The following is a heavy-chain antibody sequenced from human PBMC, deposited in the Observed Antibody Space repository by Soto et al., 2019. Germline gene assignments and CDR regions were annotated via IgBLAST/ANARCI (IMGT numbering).Heavy chain of an antibody. V-gene: IGHV3-9*01. CDR1: GITFDDYA. CDR3: AKDRRAGGTGSQFDY. J-gene: IGHJ4*02. D-gene: IGHD3-10*01. CDR2: ISWNSGSI. Sequence: EVQLVESGGGLVQPGRSLRLSCAASGITFDDYAMHWVRQAPGKGLEWVSGISWNSGSIGYADSVKGRFTISRDNAKNSLYLQMNSLRAEDTALYYCAKDRRAGGTGSQFDYWGQGTLVTVSS.